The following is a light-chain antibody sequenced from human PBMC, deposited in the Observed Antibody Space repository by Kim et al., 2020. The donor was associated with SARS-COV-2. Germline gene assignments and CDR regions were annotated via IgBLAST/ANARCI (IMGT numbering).Light chain of an antibody. V-gene: IGKV1-5*03. J-gene: IGKJ1*01. CDR3: QRYNTPPWT. CDR2: TTS. Sequence: GDSVTITCRASQSISAWLAWYQQKPGRAPTLLIHTTSSLEPGVSSRFSGSGSGTEFTLTISSLQPDDYATYYCQRYNTPPWTFGQGTKLEI. CDR1: QSISAW.